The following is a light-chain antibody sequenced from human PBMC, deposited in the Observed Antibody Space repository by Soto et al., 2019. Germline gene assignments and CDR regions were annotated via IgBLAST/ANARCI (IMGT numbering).Light chain of an antibody. CDR1: QSLSTW. CDR2: DAS. Sequence: DIQMTQSPSTLSASVGDRVTITCRANQSLSTWLAWYQHKPGKAPKLLIYDASTLESGVPSRFSGSGFGTEFTLTISSLQPDYFATYYCQQYETFGPGTKVELK. J-gene: IGKJ1*01. V-gene: IGKV1-5*01. CDR3: QQYET.